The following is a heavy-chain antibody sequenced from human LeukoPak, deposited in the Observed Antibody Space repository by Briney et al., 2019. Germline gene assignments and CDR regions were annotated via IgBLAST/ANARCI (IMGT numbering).Heavy chain of an antibody. D-gene: IGHD5-24*01. Sequence: PSETLSLTCTVSDVSISSGDYYWSWIRQPPGKGLEWIGYIYYSGSTYNTLSLKSRMSISVDTSKNQFSLRLSSVTAADTAVYYCARAGRGEGYNYALFDYWGQGTLVTVSS. CDR3: ARAGRGEGYNYALFDY. V-gene: IGHV4-30-4*01. CDR2: IYYSGST. CDR1: DVSISSGDYY. J-gene: IGHJ4*02.